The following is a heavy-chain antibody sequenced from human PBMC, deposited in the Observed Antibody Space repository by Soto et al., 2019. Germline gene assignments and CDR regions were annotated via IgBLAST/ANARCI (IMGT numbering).Heavy chain of an antibody. CDR2: INPSGGST. J-gene: IGHJ4*02. Sequence: ASLKDSCKASVYTFTSYYMHWVRQAPGQGLEWMGIINPSGGSTSYAQKFQGRVTMTRDTSTSTVYMELSSLRSANTAVYYCARDSRLGAFDYWGQGTLVTVSS. D-gene: IGHD3-10*01. V-gene: IGHV1-46*01. CDR1: VYTFTSYY. CDR3: ARDSRLGAFDY.